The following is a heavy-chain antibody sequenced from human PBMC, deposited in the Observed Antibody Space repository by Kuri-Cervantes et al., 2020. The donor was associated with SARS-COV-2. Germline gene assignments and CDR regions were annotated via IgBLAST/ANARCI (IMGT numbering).Heavy chain of an antibody. CDR1: GFTFSSYS. CDR3: GRDAHSTRVGY. Sequence: GGSLRLSCAASGFTFSSYSMNWVRQAPGKGLEWVSSISSSSSYIYYADSVNRRFTISRDNAKNSLYLQMNSLRAEDTAVYYCGRDAHSTRVGYWGQGTLVTVSS. J-gene: IGHJ4*02. D-gene: IGHD6-13*01. CDR2: ISSSSSYI. V-gene: IGHV3-21*01.